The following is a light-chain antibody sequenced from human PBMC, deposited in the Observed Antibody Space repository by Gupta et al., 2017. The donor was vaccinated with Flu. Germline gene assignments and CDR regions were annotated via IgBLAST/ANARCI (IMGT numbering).Light chain of an antibody. CDR1: QSVRSSY. Sequence: EIVLTQSPVTLSLSPGETATLSCRASQSVRSSYLAWYQQKPGQAPRLRIYGASSRATGIPDRFSGSGSGTDFTLTISRPEPEDFAVYYCQYDGSSHTFGQGTKMEIK. CDR3: QYDGSSHT. V-gene: IGKV3-20*01. CDR2: GAS. J-gene: IGKJ2*01.